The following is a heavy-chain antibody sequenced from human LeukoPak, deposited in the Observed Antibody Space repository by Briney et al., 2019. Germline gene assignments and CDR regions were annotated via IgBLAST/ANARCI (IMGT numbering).Heavy chain of an antibody. D-gene: IGHD3-22*01. V-gene: IGHV3-48*03. J-gene: IGHJ4*02. Sequence: GGSLRLSCAASGYTFSSYEMNWVRQAPGKGLEWVSYISSSGSTIYYADSVKGRFTISRDNAKNSLYLQMNSLRAEDTAVYYCARGVYYYDSSGYSLFDYWGQGTLVTVSS. CDR3: ARGVYYYDSSGYSLFDY. CDR2: ISSSGSTI. CDR1: GYTFSSYE.